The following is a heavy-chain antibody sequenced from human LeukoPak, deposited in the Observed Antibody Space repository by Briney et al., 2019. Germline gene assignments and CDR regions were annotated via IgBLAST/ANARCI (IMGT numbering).Heavy chain of an antibody. CDR1: GFTFSSYA. J-gene: IGHJ4*02. D-gene: IGHD6-6*01. Sequence: PGGSLRLSCAASGFTFSSYAIHWVRQAPGKSLYWAAVISYDGSDKHYADSVKGRFTISRDNSKNTLYLQMNSLRAEDTAVYYCARELGSYSSSSQGDSWGQGALVTVSS. V-gene: IGHV3-30-3*01. CDR2: ISYDGSDK. CDR3: ARELGSYSSSSQGDS.